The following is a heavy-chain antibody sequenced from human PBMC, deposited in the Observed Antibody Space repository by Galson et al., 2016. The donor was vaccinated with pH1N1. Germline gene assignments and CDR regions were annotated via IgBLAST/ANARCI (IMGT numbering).Heavy chain of an antibody. CDR2: INGRGSST. CDR1: GFAFNYFA. J-gene: IGHJ5*02. CDR3: AKEGRWYGGNWFDP. D-gene: IGHD3-10*01. Sequence: SLRLSCAASGFAFNYFAMAWVRQAPGKGLVWVSSINGRGSSTYYADSVEGRFTISRDNSRSTLYLQLSALTVDDTAVYYCAKEGRWYGGNWFDPWGQGTLFTVSS. V-gene: IGHV3-23*01.